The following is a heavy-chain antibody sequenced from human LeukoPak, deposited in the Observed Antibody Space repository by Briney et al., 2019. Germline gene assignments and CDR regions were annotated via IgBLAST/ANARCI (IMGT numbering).Heavy chain of an antibody. J-gene: IGHJ6*03. CDR1: GGSFSGYY. Sequence: SETLSLTCAVYGGSFSGYYWSWIRQPPGKGLEWIGEINHSGSTNYNPSLKSRVTISVDTSKNQFSLKLRSVTGADAAVYYCARGYGDYVRYYMDVWGKGNTVTVSS. D-gene: IGHD4-17*01. V-gene: IGHV4-34*01. CDR3: ARGYGDYVRYYMDV. CDR2: INHSGST.